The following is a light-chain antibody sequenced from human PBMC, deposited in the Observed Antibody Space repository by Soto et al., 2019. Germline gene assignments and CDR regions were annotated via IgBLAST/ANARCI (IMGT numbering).Light chain of an antibody. J-gene: IGKJ1*01. CDR1: QGIRND. V-gene: IGKV1-17*01. CDR3: LQHNNYPRT. Sequence: DLQMTQSPSSLSASVGDRVTITCRASQGIRNDLNWYQQKPGKAPKRLIYAASSLQSGVPSRFSGSGSGTEFTLTLSSLQPEDFATYYCLQHNNYPRTFGQGTKVEIK. CDR2: AAS.